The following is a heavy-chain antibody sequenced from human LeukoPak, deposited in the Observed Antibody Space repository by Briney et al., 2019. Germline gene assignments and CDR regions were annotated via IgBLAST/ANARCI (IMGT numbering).Heavy chain of an antibody. CDR3: ARDLGSGSYKDYYYMDV. CDR2: IYYSGST. CDR1: GGSISSYY. D-gene: IGHD1-26*01. Sequence: SETLSLTCTVSGGSISSYYWSWIRQPPGKGLEWIGYIYYSGSTNYNPSLKSRVTISVDTSKNQFSLKPSSVTAADTAVYYCARDLGSGSYKDYYYMDVWGKGTTVTVSS. J-gene: IGHJ6*03. V-gene: IGHV4-59*01.